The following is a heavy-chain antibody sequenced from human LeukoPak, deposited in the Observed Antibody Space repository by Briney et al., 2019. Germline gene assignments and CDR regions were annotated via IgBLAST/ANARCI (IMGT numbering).Heavy chain of an antibody. Sequence: ASVKVSCKASGYTFTIYGISWVRQAPGQGLEWMGWISAYNGNTNYAQKLQGRVTMTTDTSTSTAYMALRSLRSDDTAVYYCARGSYSSSWRGAFDIWGQGTMVTVSS. J-gene: IGHJ3*02. CDR3: ARGSYSSSWRGAFDI. D-gene: IGHD6-13*01. V-gene: IGHV1-18*01. CDR2: ISAYNGNT. CDR1: GYTFTIYG.